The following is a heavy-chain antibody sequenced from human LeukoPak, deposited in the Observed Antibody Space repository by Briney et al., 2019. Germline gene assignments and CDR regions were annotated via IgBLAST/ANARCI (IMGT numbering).Heavy chain of an antibody. Sequence: RLSXXASGFTFSNYFMHWVRQAPGKGLEWVADIASDGSHTLYVESVKGRFTISRDNSKNTLYLQMNSLGPEDTAVYFCARERQDTVIHSGAFDIWGQGTMVTVSS. J-gene: IGHJ3*02. CDR3: ARERQDTVIHSGAFDI. D-gene: IGHD2-21*02. CDR1: GFTFSNYF. CDR2: IASDGSHT. V-gene: IGHV3-30-3*01.